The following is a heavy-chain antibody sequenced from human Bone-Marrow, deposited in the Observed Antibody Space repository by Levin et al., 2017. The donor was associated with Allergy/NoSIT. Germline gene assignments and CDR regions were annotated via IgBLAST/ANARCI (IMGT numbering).Heavy chain of an antibody. J-gene: IGHJ2*01. CDR3: ARDKVHCSGGSCCCGPRAAYFDL. D-gene: IGHD2-15*01. Sequence: LRLSCTVSGGSISSGSYYWSWIRQPAGKGLEWIGRIYTSGSTNYNPSLKSRVTISVDTSKNQFSLKLSSVTAADTAVYYCARDKVHCSGGSCCCGPRAAYFDLWGRGTLVTVSS. CDR2: IYTSGST. V-gene: IGHV4-61*02. CDR1: GGSISSGSYY.